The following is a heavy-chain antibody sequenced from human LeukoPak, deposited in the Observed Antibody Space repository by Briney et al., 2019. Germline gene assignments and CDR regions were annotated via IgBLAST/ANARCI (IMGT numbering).Heavy chain of an antibody. CDR2: MNPNSGGT. CDR1: GYTFTGYY. V-gene: IGHV1-2*04. D-gene: IGHD6-19*01. CDR3: ARAVAVAGNDFDY. J-gene: IGHJ4*02. Sequence: GASVKVSCKASGYTFTGYYMHWVRQAPGQGLEWMGWMNPNSGGTNYAQKFQGWVTMTRDTAISTAYMELSRLRSDDTAVYYCARAVAVAGNDFDYWGQGTLVTVSS.